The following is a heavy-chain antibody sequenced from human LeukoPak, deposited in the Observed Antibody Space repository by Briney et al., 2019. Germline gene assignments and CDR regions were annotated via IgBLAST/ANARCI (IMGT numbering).Heavy chain of an antibody. D-gene: IGHD6-13*01. CDR2: MNPNSGNT. Sequence: ASVKVSCKASGYTFTSYDINWVRQATGQGLEWMGWMNPNSGNTGYAQKFQGRVTMTRNTSISTAYMELSSLRSEDTAVYYCARDGIAAAGIPIDYWGQGTLVTVSS. CDR3: ARDGIAAAGIPIDY. J-gene: IGHJ4*02. V-gene: IGHV1-8*01. CDR1: GYTFTSYD.